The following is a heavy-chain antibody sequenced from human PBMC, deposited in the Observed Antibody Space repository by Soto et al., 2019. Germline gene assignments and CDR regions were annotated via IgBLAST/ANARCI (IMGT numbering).Heavy chain of an antibody. V-gene: IGHV1-46*02. D-gene: IGHD2-21*02. CDR2: INPSGDRT. J-gene: IGHJ3*02. Sequence: GASVKVSCKASGYTFNIYYMHWVRQAPGQGLGWMGIINPSGDRTDYAQNFQGRVTMTRDTSTSTVHMELSSLRSEDTAVYYCARSNCGGDCYSGLDIWGQGTMVTVSS. CDR1: GYTFNIYY. CDR3: ARSNCGGDCYSGLDI.